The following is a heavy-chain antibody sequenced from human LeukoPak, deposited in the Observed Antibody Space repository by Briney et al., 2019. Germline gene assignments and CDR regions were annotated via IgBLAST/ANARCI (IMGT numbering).Heavy chain of an antibody. CDR3: ATDPEIVGATGAP. V-gene: IGHV1-69-2*01. J-gene: IGHJ5*02. Sequence: ASVKISSKVSGYTFTDYYMHWVQQAPGKGLEWVGLVDPEDGETIYAEKFQGRVTITADTSTDTAYMELSSLRSEDTAVYYCATDPEIVGATGAPWGQGTLVTVSS. CDR2: VDPEDGET. CDR1: GYTFTDYY. D-gene: IGHD1-26*01.